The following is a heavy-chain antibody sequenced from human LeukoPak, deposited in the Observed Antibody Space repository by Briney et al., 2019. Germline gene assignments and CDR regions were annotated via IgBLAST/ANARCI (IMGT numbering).Heavy chain of an antibody. V-gene: IGHV4-39*01. CDR1: GGSISSSVYY. CDR3: ARHRPPGEHSWFDP. J-gene: IGHJ5*02. D-gene: IGHD3-10*01. CDR2: IYYSGST. Sequence: SETLSLTCTVSGGSISSSVYYWGWIRQPPGKGLEWIGSIYYSGSTYYNPSLKSRVTISVDTSKNHFSLKLSSVTAADTAVYYCARHRPPGEHSWFDPWGQGTLVTVSS.